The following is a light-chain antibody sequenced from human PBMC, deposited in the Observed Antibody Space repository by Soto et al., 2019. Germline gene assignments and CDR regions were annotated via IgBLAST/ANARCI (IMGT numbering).Light chain of an antibody. CDR3: QQYGRSPRT. CDR1: QSVIANY. V-gene: IGKV3-20*01. Sequence: DIVLTQSPGTLSFAPGERATLSCRASQSVIANYLAWYQQKPGQAPRLLIYGASSRATGIPDRFSGSGSGTDFILTISRLEPDDFAVYYCQQYGRSPRTFGQGTKVDI. CDR2: GAS. J-gene: IGKJ1*01.